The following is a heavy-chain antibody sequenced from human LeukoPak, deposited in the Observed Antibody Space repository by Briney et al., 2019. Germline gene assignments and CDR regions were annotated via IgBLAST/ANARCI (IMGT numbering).Heavy chain of an antibody. V-gene: IGHV1-2*02. CDR2: INPNNGGT. CDR1: GYTFTGYY. CDR3: ARDSSGAGGWFDP. D-gene: IGHD1-1*01. Sequence: ASVEVSCKASGYTFTGYYMHWVRQARGQGPEWMGWINPNNGGTFYAQNFQGRVTMTRDTSITTAYMELSSLRSDDTAVYYCARDSSGAGGWFDPWGQGTQVTVSS. J-gene: IGHJ5*02.